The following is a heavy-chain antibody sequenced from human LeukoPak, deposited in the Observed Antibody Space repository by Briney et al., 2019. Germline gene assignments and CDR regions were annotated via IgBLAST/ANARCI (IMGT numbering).Heavy chain of an antibody. D-gene: IGHD2-15*01. CDR1: GFTFNTYG. CDR3: ARSGLNRFDS. CDR2: ISGSGGAT. Sequence: GGSLRLSCAASGFTFNTYGMSWVRQAPGKGLEWVSGISGSGGATYYADSVKGRFTISRDDPHNTLYLQMNSLRAEDTAVYYCARSGLNRFDSWGQGTLVTVSS. J-gene: IGHJ4*02. V-gene: IGHV3-23*01.